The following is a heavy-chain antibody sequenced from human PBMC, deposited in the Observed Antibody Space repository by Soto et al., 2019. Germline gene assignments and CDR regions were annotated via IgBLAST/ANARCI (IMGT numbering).Heavy chain of an antibody. CDR1: GGSISTYY. Sequence: NPSETLSLTCTGSGGSISTYYWSWIRQPPGKGLEWIGYIYYSGSTNYNPSLKSRVTISIDTSKNQFSLKLSSVTAADTALYYCARGEDTAVAGLWDHWGQGTLVTVSS. CDR2: IYYSGST. D-gene: IGHD6-19*01. V-gene: IGHV4-59*01. CDR3: ARGEDTAVAGLWDH. J-gene: IGHJ4*02.